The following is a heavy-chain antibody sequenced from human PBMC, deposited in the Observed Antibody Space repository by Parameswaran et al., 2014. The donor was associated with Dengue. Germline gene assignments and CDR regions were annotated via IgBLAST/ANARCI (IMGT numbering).Heavy chain of an antibody. V-gene: IGHV1-69*01. D-gene: IGHD4-23*01. CDR2: IIPIFGTA. CDR3: ARDPPRNGGNSRDDFDY. Sequence: WVRQAPGQGLEWMGGIIPIFGTANYAQKFQGRVTITADESTSTAYMELSSLRSEDTAVYYCARDPPRNGGNSRDDFDYWGQGTLVTVSS. J-gene: IGHJ4*02.